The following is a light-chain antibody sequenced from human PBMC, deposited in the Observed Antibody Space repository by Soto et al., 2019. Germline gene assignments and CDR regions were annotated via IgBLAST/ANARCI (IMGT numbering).Light chain of an antibody. Sequence: DIQMSQSPSSVFGCVGDRVTITCRASQGISSYLAWYQQKPGKAPKRLIYAASSLQSGVPSRFSGSGSGTEFTLTISSLQPEDFATYYCLQHNSYPLTFGGGTKVDIK. CDR1: QGISSY. CDR3: LQHNSYPLT. CDR2: AAS. V-gene: IGKV1-17*03. J-gene: IGKJ4*01.